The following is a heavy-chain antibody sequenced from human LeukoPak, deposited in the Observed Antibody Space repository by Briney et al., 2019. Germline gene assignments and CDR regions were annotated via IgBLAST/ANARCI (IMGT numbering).Heavy chain of an antibody. CDR3: ARDYHISAAGFAAFDI. CDR2: INPNSGGT. D-gene: IGHD6-13*01. V-gene: IGHV1-2*06. Sequence: ASVKVSCKASGYTFTGYYMHWVRQAPGQGLEWMGRINPNSGGTNYAQKFQGRVTMTRDTSISTAYMELSRLRSDDTAVYYCARDYHISAAGFAAFDIWGQGTMVNVSS. J-gene: IGHJ3*02. CDR1: GYTFTGYY.